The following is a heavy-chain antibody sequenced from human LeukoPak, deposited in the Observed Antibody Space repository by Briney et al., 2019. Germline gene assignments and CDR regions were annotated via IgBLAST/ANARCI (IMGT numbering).Heavy chain of an antibody. CDR3: ARDVSTRAARYDY. V-gene: IGHV3-33*01. Sequence: GGSLRLSCAASGFTFSSYGMHWVRQAPGKGLEWVAVIWYDGSNKYYADSVKGRFTISRDNSKNTLYLQMNSLRAEDTAVYYCARDVSTRAARYDYWGQGTLVTVSS. J-gene: IGHJ4*02. D-gene: IGHD6-6*01. CDR1: GFTFSSYG. CDR2: IWYDGSNK.